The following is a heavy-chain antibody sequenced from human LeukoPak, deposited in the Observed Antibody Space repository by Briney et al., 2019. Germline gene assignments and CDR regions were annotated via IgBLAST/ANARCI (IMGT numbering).Heavy chain of an antibody. CDR1: GFTFSSHA. CDR3: ARFAAGGSYYYYMDV. J-gene: IGHJ6*03. D-gene: IGHD3-10*01. Sequence: GGSLRLSCAASGFTFSSHAMSWVRQAPGKGLEWVSGVSGSAGSTYYADSVKGRFTISRDNSKNTLYLQMNSLRADDTAVYYCARFAAGGSYYYYMDVWGKGTTVTVSS. CDR2: VSGSAGST. V-gene: IGHV3-23*01.